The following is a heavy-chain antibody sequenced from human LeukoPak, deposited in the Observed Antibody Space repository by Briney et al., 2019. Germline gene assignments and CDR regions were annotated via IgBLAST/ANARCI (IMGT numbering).Heavy chain of an antibody. CDR2: INHSGST. CDR3: ARGRYGDYCFDL. CDR1: GGSFSGYY. V-gene: IGHV4-34*01. J-gene: IGHJ2*01. D-gene: IGHD4-17*01. Sequence: SETLSLTCAVYGGSFSGYYWSWIRQPPGKGLEWIGEINHSGSTNYNPSLKSRVTMSIDTSKKQLSLKLISVTAADTAVYYCARGRYGDYCFDLWGRGTLVTVSS.